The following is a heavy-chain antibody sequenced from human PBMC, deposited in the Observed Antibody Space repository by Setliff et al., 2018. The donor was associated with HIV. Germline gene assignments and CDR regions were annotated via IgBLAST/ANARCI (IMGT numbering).Heavy chain of an antibody. CDR2: IYYTGNT. D-gene: IGHD3-22*01. CDR3: ARRGDSSGYYDAFDV. Sequence: SETLSLTCAVSGGPISSSNWWSWVRQPPGKGLEWIGEIYYTGNTNYNPSLKSRVSISVDKSKNQFSLKLNSVTAADTAMYYCARRGDSSGYYDAFDVWGQGTKVTVSS. V-gene: IGHV4-4*02. CDR1: GGPISSSNW. J-gene: IGHJ3*01.